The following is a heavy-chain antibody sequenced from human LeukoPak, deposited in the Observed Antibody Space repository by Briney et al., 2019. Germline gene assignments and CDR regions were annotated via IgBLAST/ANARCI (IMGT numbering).Heavy chain of an antibody. D-gene: IGHD1-26*01. Sequence: GGSLRLSCAASGFTFSNYSMNWVRQAPGKGLEWVSSISSSSSYICYADSVKGRFTISRDNAKNTLYLQMNSLRAEDTAVYYCARRKVGATRFDAFDIWGQGTMVTVSS. J-gene: IGHJ3*02. CDR1: GFTFSNYS. V-gene: IGHV3-21*01. CDR3: ARRKVGATRFDAFDI. CDR2: ISSSSSYI.